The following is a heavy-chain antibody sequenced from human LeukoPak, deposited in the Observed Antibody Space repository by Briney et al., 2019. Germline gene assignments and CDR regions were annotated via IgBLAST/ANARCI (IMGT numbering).Heavy chain of an antibody. V-gene: IGHV3-23*01. J-gene: IGHJ6*03. CDR3: AKSWGSTRPYYNYMDV. Sequence: GGSLRLSCAASGFTFDDYAMSWVRQAPGKGLEWVSIIGYRGGSIYYAYSVKGRFTISRDNSKNTLSLQMNGLRPEDTAVYYCAKSWGSTRPYYNYMDVWGKGTTVTVSS. D-gene: IGHD1-26*01. CDR1: GFTFDDYA. CDR2: IGYRGGSI.